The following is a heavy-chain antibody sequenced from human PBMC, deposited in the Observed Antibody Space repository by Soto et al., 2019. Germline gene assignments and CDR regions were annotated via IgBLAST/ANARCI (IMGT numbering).Heavy chain of an antibody. V-gene: IGHV3-11*01. CDR3: ARDCSSTSCYGSYYYYYYMDV. CDR2: ISSSSNTI. D-gene: IGHD2-2*01. CDR1: GFTFSDYY. J-gene: IGHJ6*03. Sequence: GGSLRLSCVASGFTFSDYYMSWIRQAPGKGLEWVSYISSSSNTIYCADSVKGRFTISRDNAKNSLYLQMNSLRAEDTAVDYCARDCSSTSCYGSYYYYYYMDVWGKGTTVTVSS.